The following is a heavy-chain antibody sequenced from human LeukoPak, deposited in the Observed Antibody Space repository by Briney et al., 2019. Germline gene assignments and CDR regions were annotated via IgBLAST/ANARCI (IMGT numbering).Heavy chain of an antibody. CDR2: MNPNSGNT. D-gene: IGHD6-13*01. CDR1: GYTFTSYD. CDR3: ARGQQGSSWYDPDY. V-gene: IGHV1-8*01. J-gene: IGHJ4*02. Sequence: ASVKVSCKAYGYTFTSYDINWVRQATGQGLEWMGWMNPNSGNTGYAQKFQGRVTMTRNTSISTAYMELSSLRSEDTAVYYCARGQQGSSWYDPDYWGQGTLVTVSS.